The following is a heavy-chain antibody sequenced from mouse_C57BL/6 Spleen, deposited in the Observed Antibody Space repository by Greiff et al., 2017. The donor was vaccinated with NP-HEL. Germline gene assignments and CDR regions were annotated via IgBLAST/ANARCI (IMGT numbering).Heavy chain of an antibody. Sequence: QVHVKQSGAELVKPGASVKISCKASGYAFSSYWMNWVKQRPGKGLEWIGQIYPGDGDTNYNGKFKGKATLTADKSSSTAYMQLSSLTSEDSAVYFCAREGDHYGNYFDYWGQGTTLTVSS. V-gene: IGHV1-80*01. CDR2: IYPGDGDT. CDR1: GYAFSSYW. D-gene: IGHD2-1*01. CDR3: AREGDHYGNYFDY. J-gene: IGHJ2*01.